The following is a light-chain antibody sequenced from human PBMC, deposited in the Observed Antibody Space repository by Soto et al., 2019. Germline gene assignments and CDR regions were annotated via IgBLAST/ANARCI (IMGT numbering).Light chain of an antibody. Sequence: QSVLTQPPSASGTPGQRVTISCSGSSSNLGSNTVNWYQQLPATAPKLLIYSNNQRPSGVPDRFSGSKSGTSASLAISGLQSEDEADYYCAAWDDSLSGVVFGGGTKVTVL. CDR1: SSNLGSNT. V-gene: IGLV1-44*01. CDR3: AAWDDSLSGVV. J-gene: IGLJ2*01. CDR2: SNN.